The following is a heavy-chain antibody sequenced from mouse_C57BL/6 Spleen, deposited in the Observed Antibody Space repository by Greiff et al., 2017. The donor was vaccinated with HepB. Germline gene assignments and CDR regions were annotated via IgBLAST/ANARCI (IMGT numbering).Heavy chain of an antibody. V-gene: IGHV2-5*01. J-gene: IGHJ4*01. CDR2: IWRGGST. Sequence: VQLQESGPGLVQPSHSLSITCTVSGFSLTSYGVHWVRQSPGKGLEWLGVIWRGGSTDYNAAFMSRLSITKDNSKSQVFFKMNSLQADDTAIYYCAKGGVYYSNPLYAMDYWGQGTSVTVSS. D-gene: IGHD2-5*01. CDR3: AKGGVYYSNPLYAMDY. CDR1: GFSLTSYG.